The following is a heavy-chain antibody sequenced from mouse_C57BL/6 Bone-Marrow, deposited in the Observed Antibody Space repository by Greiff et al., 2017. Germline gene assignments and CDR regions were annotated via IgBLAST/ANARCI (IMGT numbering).Heavy chain of an antibody. D-gene: IGHD3-3*01. CDR1: GYTFTSYT. CDR3: ARGVGSLGPWYCDV. J-gene: IGHJ1*03. CDR2: INPSSGYT. V-gene: IGHV1-4*01. Sequence: QVQLKESGAELARPGASVKMSCKASGYTFTSYTMHWVKQRPGQGLEWIGYINPSSGYTKYNQKFKDKATLTADKSSSTAYMQLSSLTSEDSTVYYCARGVGSLGPWYCDVWGTGTTVTVSS.